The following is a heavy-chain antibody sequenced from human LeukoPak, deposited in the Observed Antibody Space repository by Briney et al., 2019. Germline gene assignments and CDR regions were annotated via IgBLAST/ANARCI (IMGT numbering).Heavy chain of an antibody. V-gene: IGHV1-46*01. CDR1: GYTFTRYY. D-gene: IGHD6-6*01. J-gene: IGHJ6*02. CDR3: ARESGSSSSDYYYGMDV. CDR2: INPSGGST. Sequence: GASVKVSCKASGYTFTRYYMHWLRQAPGQGLEWRGIINPSGGSTSYAQKFQGRVTMTRDTSTSTVYMELSSLRSEDTAVYYCARESGSSSSDYYYGMDVWGQGTTVTVSS.